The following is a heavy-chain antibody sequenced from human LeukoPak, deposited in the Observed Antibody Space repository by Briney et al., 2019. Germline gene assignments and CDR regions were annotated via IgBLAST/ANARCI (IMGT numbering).Heavy chain of an antibody. V-gene: IGHV1-8*02. CDR3: ARGVVGGSGSYYSYYYYMDV. D-gene: IGHD3-10*01. Sequence: ASVKVSCKASGYTFTGYYMHWVRQAPGQGLEWMGWMNPNSGNTGYAQKFQGRVTMTRNTSISTAYMELSSLRSEDTAVYYCARGVVGGSGSYYSYYYYMDVWGKGTTLTISS. CDR2: MNPNSGNT. J-gene: IGHJ6*03. CDR1: GYTFTGYY.